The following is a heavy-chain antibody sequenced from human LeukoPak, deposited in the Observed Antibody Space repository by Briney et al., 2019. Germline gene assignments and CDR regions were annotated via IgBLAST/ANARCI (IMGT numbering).Heavy chain of an antibody. V-gene: IGHV4-59*01. CDR2: IYYSGST. J-gene: IGHJ4*02. Sequence: SETLSLTCTVSGGSISSYYWSWIRQPPGKGLEWIGYIYYSGSTNYNPSLKSRVTISIDRFENQFSLRLSSVTAADTAVYYCARRKGGSYYGYYFDYWGQGTLVTVSS. CDR3: ARRKGGSYYGYYFDY. D-gene: IGHD1-26*01. CDR1: GGSISSYY.